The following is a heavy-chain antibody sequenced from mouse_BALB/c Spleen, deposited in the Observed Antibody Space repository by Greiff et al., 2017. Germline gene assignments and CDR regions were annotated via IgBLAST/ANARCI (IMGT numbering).Heavy chain of an antibody. D-gene: IGHD2-3*01. CDR2: ISYDGSN. CDR3: ARGLDGYYWYFDV. Sequence: DVKLQESGPGLVKPSQSLSLTCSVTGYSITSGYYWNWIRQFPGNKLEWMGYISYDGSNNYNPSLKNRISITRDTSKNQFFLKLNSVTTEDTATYYCARGLDGYYWYFDVWGAGTTVTVSS. V-gene: IGHV3-6*02. J-gene: IGHJ1*01. CDR1: GYSITSGYY.